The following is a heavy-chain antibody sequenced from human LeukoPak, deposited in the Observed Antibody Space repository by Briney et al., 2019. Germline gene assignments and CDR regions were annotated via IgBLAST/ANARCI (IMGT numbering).Heavy chain of an antibody. CDR3: ARDRGKYYDSSGDKCCGY. Sequence: ASVTVACMASGYTFTGYYMHWVRQAPGQGLEWMGRINPNSGGTNYAQKIQGRDTMTRDTSISTAYMELSRLRSDDTAVYYCARDRGKYYDSSGDKCCGYWGQGTLVTVSS. J-gene: IGHJ4*02. CDR1: GYTFTGYY. CDR2: INPNSGGT. D-gene: IGHD3-22*01. V-gene: IGHV1-2*06.